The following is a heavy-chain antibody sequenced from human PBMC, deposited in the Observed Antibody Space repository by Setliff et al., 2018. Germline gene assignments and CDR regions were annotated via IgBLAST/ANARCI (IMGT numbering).Heavy chain of an antibody. Sequence: KPSETLSLTCSVSGGSISTYYWSWIRQSPGKGLEWIGNINYSGTTNYMSSLKSRVTISIDTPKNHFSLRLSSVTAADTAVYYCARDTRVRDSSSVPSDTFDIWGRGTKVTVSS. CDR1: GGSISTYY. CDR3: ARDTRVRDSSSVPSDTFDI. CDR2: INYSGTT. V-gene: IGHV4-59*01. D-gene: IGHD2-2*01. J-gene: IGHJ3*02.